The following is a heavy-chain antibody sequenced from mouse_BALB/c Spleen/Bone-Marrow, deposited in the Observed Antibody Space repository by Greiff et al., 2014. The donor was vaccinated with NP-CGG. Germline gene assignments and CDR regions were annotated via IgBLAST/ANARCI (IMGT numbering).Heavy chain of an antibody. V-gene: IGHV1-55*01. CDR2: IYPGSGST. D-gene: IGHD3-1*01. CDR1: GCNFTSYW. CDR3: ARFSQLGLLAY. Sequence: VQLQQSGAELVKPGTSVKLSCKASGCNFTSYWINWVKLRPGQGLEWIGDIYPGSGSTNYNEKFKSKATLTVDTSSSTAYMQLSSLASEDSALYYCARFSQLGLLAYWGQGTLVTVSA. J-gene: IGHJ3*01.